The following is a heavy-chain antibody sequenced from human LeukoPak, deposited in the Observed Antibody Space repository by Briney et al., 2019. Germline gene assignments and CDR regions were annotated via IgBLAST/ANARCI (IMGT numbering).Heavy chain of an antibody. CDR1: GGSFSGYY. Sequence: PSETLSLTCAVYGGSFSGYYWSWIRQPPGKGLEWIGEINHSGSTNYNPSLKSRVTISVDTSKNQFSLKLSSVTAADTAVYYCARSLSYCSGTSCYRGVDYYYYYMDVWGKGTTVTISS. CDR3: ARSLSYCSGTSCYRGVDYYYYYMDV. J-gene: IGHJ6*03. D-gene: IGHD2-2*01. CDR2: INHSGST. V-gene: IGHV4-34*01.